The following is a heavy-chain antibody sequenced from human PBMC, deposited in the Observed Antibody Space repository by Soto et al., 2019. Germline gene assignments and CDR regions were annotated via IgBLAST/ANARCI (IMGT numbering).Heavy chain of an antibody. D-gene: IGHD6-19*01. CDR3: AKAGSSGWRNSFEH. CDR2: ISISGDRT. CDR1: GFTFNTFA. V-gene: IGHV3-23*01. Sequence: GGSLRLSCVTSGFTFNTFAMSWVRRAPGKGLEWVSAISISGDRTYYADSVKGRFFISRDNSNNTLFLRVSSLRVEDTATYYCAKAGSSGWRNSFEHWGQGTPVTVSS. J-gene: IGHJ4*02.